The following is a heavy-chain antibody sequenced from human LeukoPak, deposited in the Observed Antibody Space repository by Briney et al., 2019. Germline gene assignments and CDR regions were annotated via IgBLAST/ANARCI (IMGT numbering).Heavy chain of an antibody. CDR3: AKDYGYCTTTSCSHEEFDY. CDR1: GFTFSNYG. J-gene: IGHJ4*02. D-gene: IGHD2-2*01. CDR2: ISYDRSNK. V-gene: IGHV3-30*18. Sequence: GGSLRLSCAASGFTFSNYGMHWVRQAPGKGLEWVAVISYDRSNKYYADSVKGRFAISRDNSKNTLYLQMNSLRAEDTAVYYCAKDYGYCTTTSCSHEEFDYWGEGTLVTVSS.